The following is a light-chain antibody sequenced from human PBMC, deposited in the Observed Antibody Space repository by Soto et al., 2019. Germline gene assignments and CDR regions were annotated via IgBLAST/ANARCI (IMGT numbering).Light chain of an antibody. V-gene: IGLV2-23*02. CDR3: CSYAGSWV. CDR2: EVS. CDR1: SRDVGSYNL. J-gene: IGLJ3*02. Sequence: QSVLTQPASVSGSPGQSITISCTGTSRDVGSYNLVSWYQQHPGKAPKLMIYEVSNRPSGVSNRFSGSKSGNTASLTISGLQAEDEADYYCCSYAGSWVFGGGTKVTVL.